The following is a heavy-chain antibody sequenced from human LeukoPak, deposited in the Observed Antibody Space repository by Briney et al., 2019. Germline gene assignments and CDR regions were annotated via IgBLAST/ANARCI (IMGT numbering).Heavy chain of an antibody. J-gene: IGHJ6*03. V-gene: IGHV3-53*01. Sequence: GGSLRLSCAASGFTVSSNYMTWVRQAPGKGLEWVSVTYSGGRTYYADSMKGRFTISRDNSKNTLYLQMNSLRAEDTAVYYCARVYYGSGGLHYYYYYMDVWGKGTTVTVSS. CDR1: GFTVSSNY. CDR2: TYSGGRT. D-gene: IGHD3-10*01. CDR3: ARVYYGSGGLHYYYYYMDV.